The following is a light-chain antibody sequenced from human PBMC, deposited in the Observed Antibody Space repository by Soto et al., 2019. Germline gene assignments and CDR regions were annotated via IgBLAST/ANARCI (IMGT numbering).Light chain of an antibody. V-gene: IGKV3-15*01. J-gene: IGKJ5*01. CDR1: QSVSSK. CDR2: DTS. CDR3: QQYNDWFSIT. Sequence: EIVMTQSPATLSVSPGERADLSCRASQSVSSKLAWYRQRPCQAHRLVIYDTSTRATGVPARFSGSGSGTEFTPTISSLQSQDFGVYYGQQYNDWFSITFGQGTRLEIK.